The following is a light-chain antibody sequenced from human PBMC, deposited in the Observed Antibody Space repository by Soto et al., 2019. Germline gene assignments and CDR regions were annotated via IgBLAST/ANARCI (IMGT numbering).Light chain of an antibody. J-gene: IGLJ2*01. CDR2: EVS. Sequence: QSVLTQPASVSGSPGQSITISCTGTSSDVGSYNLVSWYQQHPGKAPTLMIYEVSKRPSGVSNRFSGYKSGNTAALTISGLHDEDEADYYCCSYAGSSTLVFGGGTKVTVL. CDR3: CSYAGSSTLV. V-gene: IGLV2-23*02. CDR1: SSDVGSYNL.